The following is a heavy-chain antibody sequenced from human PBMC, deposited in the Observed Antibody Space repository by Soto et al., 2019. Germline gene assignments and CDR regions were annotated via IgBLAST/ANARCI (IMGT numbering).Heavy chain of an antibody. CDR1: GFTFSIDA. D-gene: IGHD2-8*01. CDR2: ISGSGGST. CDR3: AKLKPGIVLMVYAFDY. Sequence: GGSLRLSCAASGFTFSIDAMSLVLQAPGKGLEWVSAISGSGGSTYYADSVKGRFTISRDNSKNTLYLQMNSLRAEDTAVYYCAKLKPGIVLMVYAFDYWGQGTLVTVSS. J-gene: IGHJ4*02. V-gene: IGHV3-23*01.